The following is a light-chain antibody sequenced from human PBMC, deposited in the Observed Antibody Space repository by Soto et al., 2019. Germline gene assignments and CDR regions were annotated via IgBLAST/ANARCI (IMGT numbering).Light chain of an antibody. CDR3: GSWDSSLSAYV. Sequence: QSVLTRPPSVSAAPGQKVTIPCSGSSSNIGGNSVSWYQQLPGTAPKLLIYDDNKRPSGIPDRFSGSKSGTSATLGITGFQTGDEADYYCGSWDSSLSAYVFGTGTKV. J-gene: IGLJ1*01. CDR1: SSNIGGNS. V-gene: IGLV1-51*01. CDR2: DDN.